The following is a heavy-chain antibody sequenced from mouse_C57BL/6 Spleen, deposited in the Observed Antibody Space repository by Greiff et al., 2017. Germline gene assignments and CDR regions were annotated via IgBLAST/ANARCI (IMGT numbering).Heavy chain of an antibody. CDR2: INPSSGNT. D-gene: IGHD3-1*01. Sequence: QVQLQQSGAELARPGASVKLSCKASGYTFTSYKMHWVKQRPGQGLEWIGYINPSSGNTKYNQKFKDKATLTADKSSSTAYMQLSSLTSEYSAVDDDASARDGTSSYAMGYWGQGTSVTVSS. J-gene: IGHJ4*01. CDR1: GYTFTSYK. CDR3: ASARDGTSSYAMGY. V-gene: IGHV1-4*01.